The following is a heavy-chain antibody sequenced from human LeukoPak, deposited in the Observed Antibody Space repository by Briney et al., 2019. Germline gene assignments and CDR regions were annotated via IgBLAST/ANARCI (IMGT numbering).Heavy chain of an antibody. V-gene: IGHV3-49*04. CDR2: IRSKAYGGTT. CDR3: TREAGGIQLWLFGSFDY. Sequence: GGSLRLSCTASGFTFGDYAMSWVRQAPGKGLEWVGFIRSKAYGGTTEYAASVKGRFTISRDDSKSIAYLQMNSLKTEDTAVYYCTREAGGIQLWLFGSFDYWGQGTLVTVSS. CDR1: GFTFGDYA. J-gene: IGHJ4*02. D-gene: IGHD5-18*01.